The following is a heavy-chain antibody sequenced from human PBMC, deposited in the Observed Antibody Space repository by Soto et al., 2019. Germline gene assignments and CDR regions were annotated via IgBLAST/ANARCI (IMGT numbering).Heavy chain of an antibody. CDR3: ARWLRGTAQNWFDP. D-gene: IGHD5-12*01. V-gene: IGHV4-31*03. CDR1: GGSISSGGYY. J-gene: IGHJ5*02. CDR2: IYYSGST. Sequence: SETLSLTCTVSGGSISSGGYYWSWIRQHPGKGLEWIGYIYYSGSTYYNPSLKSRVTISVDTSKNQFSLKLSSVTAADTAVYYCARWLRGTAQNWFDPWGQGTLVTVSS.